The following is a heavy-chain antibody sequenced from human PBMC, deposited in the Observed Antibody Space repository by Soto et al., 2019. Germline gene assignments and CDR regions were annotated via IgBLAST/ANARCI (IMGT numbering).Heavy chain of an antibody. D-gene: IGHD3-22*01. CDR1: GGSISSYY. CDR3: AREARDSSGYLFDY. CDR2: IYYSGST. Sequence: QVQLQESGPGLVKPSETLSLTCTVSGGSISSYYWSWIRQPPGKGLEWIGYIYYSGSTNYNPSLKSRVTISVDTSKNQFSRKLSSVTAADTAVYYCAREARDSSGYLFDYWGQGTLVTVSS. V-gene: IGHV4-59*01. J-gene: IGHJ4*02.